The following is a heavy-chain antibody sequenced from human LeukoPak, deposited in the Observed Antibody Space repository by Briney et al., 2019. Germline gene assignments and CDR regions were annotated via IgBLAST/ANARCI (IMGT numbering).Heavy chain of an antibody. Sequence: SETLSLTCAVYGGSSSGYYWSWIRQPPGKGLEWIGEINHSGSTNYNPSLKSRVTISVDTSKNQFSLKLSSVTAADTAVYYCARGMIQLWLRGWYYFDYWGQGTLVTVSS. V-gene: IGHV4-34*01. CDR1: GGSSSGYY. CDR2: INHSGST. CDR3: ARGMIQLWLRGWYYFDY. D-gene: IGHD5-18*01. J-gene: IGHJ4*02.